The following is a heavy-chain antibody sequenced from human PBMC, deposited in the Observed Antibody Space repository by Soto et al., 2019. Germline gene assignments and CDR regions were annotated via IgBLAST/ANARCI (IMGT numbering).Heavy chain of an antibody. D-gene: IGHD5-12*01. CDR1: GGSLGSYY. V-gene: IGHV4-59*01. CDR3: AREGVGRMTTNPYDYNGMDV. Sequence: TSETLSLTCTVSGGSLGSYYWRWIRQPPGKGLEWIGYVFYTGRANYNASLKSRVSISLDTSNYQFSLKLSSVTAADTAVYYCAREGVGRMTTNPYDYNGMDVWGPGTTVTVSS. CDR2: VFYTGRA. J-gene: IGHJ6*02.